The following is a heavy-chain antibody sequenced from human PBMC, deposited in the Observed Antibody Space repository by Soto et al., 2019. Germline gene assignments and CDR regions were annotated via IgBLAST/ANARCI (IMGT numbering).Heavy chain of an antibody. V-gene: IGHV3-23*01. D-gene: IGHD5-18*01. J-gene: IGHJ4*02. CDR1: GFTFSSYA. Sequence: GGSLRLSCAASGFTFSSYAMSWVRQAPGKGLEWVSAISGSGGSTYYADSVKGRFTISRDNSKNTLYLQMNSLRAEDTAVYYCAKFSGYSYGSSAYFDYWGQGTLVTVS. CDR2: ISGSGGST. CDR3: AKFSGYSYGSSAYFDY.